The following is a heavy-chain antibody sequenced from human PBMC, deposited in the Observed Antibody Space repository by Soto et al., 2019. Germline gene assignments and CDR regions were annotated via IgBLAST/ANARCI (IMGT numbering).Heavy chain of an antibody. CDR3: ARAFTIFGVVPHTYYFDY. CDR1: GYTFTSYA. CDR2: INAGNGNT. J-gene: IGHJ4*02. D-gene: IGHD3-3*01. Sequence: QVQLVQSGAEVKKPGASVKVSCKASGYTFTSYAMHWVRQAPGQRLEWMGWINAGNGNTKYSQKFQGRVTITRDTSASTAYMELSRLRSEDTAVYYCARAFTIFGVVPHTYYFDYWGQGTLVTVSS. V-gene: IGHV1-3*01.